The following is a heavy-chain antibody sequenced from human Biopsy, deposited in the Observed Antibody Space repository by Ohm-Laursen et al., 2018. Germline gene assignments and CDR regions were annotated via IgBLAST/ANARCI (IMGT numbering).Heavy chain of an antibody. J-gene: IGHJ4*02. CDR1: GFIFSDYK. Sequence: RLSCTASGFIFSDYKMNWVRQPPGKGLEWVSSISTSGSSTNYADSVKGRFTMSRDNAEKSLYLQMNSLGVEDTAVYYCARHGDNDYSNFDSWGQGALVTVSS. D-gene: IGHD4-11*01. CDR3: ARHGDNDYSNFDS. CDR2: ISTSGSST. V-gene: IGHV3-21*01.